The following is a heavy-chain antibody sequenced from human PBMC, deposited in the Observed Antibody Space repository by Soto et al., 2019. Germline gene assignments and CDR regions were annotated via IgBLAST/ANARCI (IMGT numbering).Heavy chain of an antibody. Sequence: SETLSLTCTVSGGSISSYYWSWIRQPPGKGLEWIGSIYYSGSTYYNPSLKSRVTISVDTSKNQFSLKLSSVTAADTAVYYCANPPFCSSTSCNAGIRGYFHYGAQATRVTASS. CDR3: ANPPFCSSTSCNAGIRGYFHY. CDR1: GGSISSYY. J-gene: IGHJ4*02. CDR2: IYYSGST. D-gene: IGHD2-2*01. V-gene: IGHV4-59*05.